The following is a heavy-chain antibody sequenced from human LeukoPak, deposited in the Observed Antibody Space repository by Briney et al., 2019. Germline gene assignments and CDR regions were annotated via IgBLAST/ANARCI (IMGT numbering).Heavy chain of an antibody. J-gene: IGHJ4*02. V-gene: IGHV4-59*01. CDR1: GGSISSYY. CDR2: IYYSGST. CDR3: ARGRRMATANFDY. D-gene: IGHD5-24*01. Sequence: SSETLSLTCTVSGGSISSYYWSWIRQPPGKGLEWIGYIYYSGSTNYNPSLKSRVTISVDTSKNQFSLKLSSVTAADTAVYYCARGRRMATANFDYWGQGTLVTVSS.